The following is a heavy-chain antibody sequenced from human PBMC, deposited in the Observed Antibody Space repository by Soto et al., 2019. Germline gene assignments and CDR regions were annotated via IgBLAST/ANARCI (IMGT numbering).Heavy chain of an antibody. CDR1: GGSISSYY. D-gene: IGHD3-9*01. J-gene: IGHJ4*02. V-gene: IGHV4-59*12. CDR3: ARAPGSYDILTGSFDF. Sequence: SETPSLTCTVSGGSISSYYWSWIRQPPGKGLEWIGYIYYSGSTNYNPSLKSRVTISVDTSKNQFSLKLSSVTAADTAVYYCARAPGSYDILTGSFDFWGQGTLVTVSS. CDR2: IYYSGST.